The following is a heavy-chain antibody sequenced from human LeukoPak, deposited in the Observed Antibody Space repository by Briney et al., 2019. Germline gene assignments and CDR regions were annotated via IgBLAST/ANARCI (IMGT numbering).Heavy chain of an antibody. J-gene: IGHJ6*02. D-gene: IGHD2-2*01. CDR1: GYTFIAYY. CDR2: INPNSGDT. Sequence: ASVKVSCTASGYTFIAYYIHWVRQAPGQGLEWMGWINPNSGDTNSAQQFQGRVTMTRDTSISTAYMELSRLTSDDTAVYYCARRYQLLFNAMDVWGRGTTVTVSS. V-gene: IGHV1-2*02. CDR3: ARRYQLLFNAMDV.